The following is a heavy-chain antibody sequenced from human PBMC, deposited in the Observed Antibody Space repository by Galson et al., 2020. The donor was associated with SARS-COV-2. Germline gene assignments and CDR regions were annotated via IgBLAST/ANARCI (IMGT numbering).Heavy chain of an antibody. CDR3: ARVGEMIVVSDAFDI. V-gene: IGHV1-18*01. CDR1: GYTFTSYG. J-gene: IGHJ3*02. CDR2: ISAYNGNT. Sequence: ASVKVSCKASGYTFTSYGISWVRQAPGQGLEWMGWISAYNGNTNYAQKLQGRVTMTTDTSTSTAYMELRSLRSDDTAVYYCARVGEMIVVSDAFDIWGQGTMVTVSS. D-gene: IGHD3-22*01.